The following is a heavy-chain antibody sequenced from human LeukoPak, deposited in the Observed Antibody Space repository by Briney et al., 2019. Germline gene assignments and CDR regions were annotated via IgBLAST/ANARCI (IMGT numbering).Heavy chain of an antibody. CDR3: AKKGGAAFYNRFDP. CDR2: IRYDGSNK. CDR1: GFTFSSFG. V-gene: IGHV3-30*02. J-gene: IGHJ5*02. D-gene: IGHD1-26*01. Sequence: GGSLRLSCAASGFTFSSFGMHWVRQAPGKGLEWVAYIRYDGSNKKYADSLEGRFTISRDNSKNALYLQIDSLRPEDTAVYYCAKKGGAAFYNRFDPWGQGTLVTVSS.